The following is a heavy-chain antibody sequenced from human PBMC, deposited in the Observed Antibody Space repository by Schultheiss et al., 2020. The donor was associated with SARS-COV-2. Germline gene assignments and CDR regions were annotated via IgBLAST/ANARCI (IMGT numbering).Heavy chain of an antibody. CDR2: ISTGSWTI. D-gene: IGHD4-23*01. Sequence: GGSLRLSCSASGFTFSTYNMNWVRQAPGKGLEWVSYISTGSWTIYYADSVKGRFTISRDNAKNSLYLQMNSLRAEDTAVYYCAKVATVATYFDYWGQGTPVTVSS. CDR1: GFTFSTYN. J-gene: IGHJ4*02. V-gene: IGHV3-48*04. CDR3: AKVATVATYFDY.